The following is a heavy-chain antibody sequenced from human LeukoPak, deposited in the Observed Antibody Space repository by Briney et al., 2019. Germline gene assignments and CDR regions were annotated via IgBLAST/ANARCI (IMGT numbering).Heavy chain of an antibody. Sequence: GGSLRLSCAASGFTFSDYYMSWIRQAPGKGLEWVSYISSSGSTIYYADSVKGRFTISRDNAKNSLYLQMNSLGAEDTAVYYCARVSVAGYYYYYYMDVWGKGTTVIVSS. CDR3: ARVSVAGYYYYYYMDV. CDR1: GFTFSDYY. CDR2: ISSSGSTI. D-gene: IGHD6-19*01. J-gene: IGHJ6*03. V-gene: IGHV3-11*01.